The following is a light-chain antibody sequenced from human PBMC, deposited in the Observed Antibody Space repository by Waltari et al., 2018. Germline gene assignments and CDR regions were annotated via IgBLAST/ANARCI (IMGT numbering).Light chain of an antibody. Sequence: DIQMTQSPSTLSASVGDRVTITCRASQSISSWLAWYQQKPGKAPNLLIYKASSLEGGVPPRFSGSGSGTEFTLTISSLQPDDFASYYCQQYNRYPITFGGGTKVEIK. V-gene: IGKV1-5*03. CDR2: KAS. J-gene: IGKJ4*01. CDR3: QQYNRYPIT. CDR1: QSISSW.